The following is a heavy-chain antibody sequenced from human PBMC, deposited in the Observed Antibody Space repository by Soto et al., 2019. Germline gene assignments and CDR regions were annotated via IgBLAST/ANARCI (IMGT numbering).Heavy chain of an antibody. CDR2: ISYDGSNK. Sequence: PGGSLRLSCAASGFTFSSYAMHWVRQAPGKGLEWVAVISYDGSNKYYADSVKGRFTISRDNSKNTLYLQMNSLRAEDTAVYYCAIGAVVTQYTYYGMDVWGQGTTVTVSS. V-gene: IGHV3-30-3*01. J-gene: IGHJ6*01. D-gene: IGHD2-21*02. CDR1: GFTFSSYA. CDR3: AIGAVVTQYTYYGMDV.